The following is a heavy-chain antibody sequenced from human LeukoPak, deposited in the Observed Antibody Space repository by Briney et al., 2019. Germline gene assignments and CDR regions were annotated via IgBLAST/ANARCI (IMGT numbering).Heavy chain of an antibody. CDR2: ISAYNGNT. CDR3: ARGGSSWYLFDY. J-gene: IGHJ4*02. V-gene: IGHV1-18*01. Sequence: ASVKVSCKPSGYTFTSYSITWVRQAPGPGLEWMGWISAYNGNTNYAQKLQGRVIMTTDTSTSTAYMELRSLRSDDTAVYYCARGGSSWYLFDYWGQGTLVTVSS. D-gene: IGHD6-13*01. CDR1: GYTFTSYS.